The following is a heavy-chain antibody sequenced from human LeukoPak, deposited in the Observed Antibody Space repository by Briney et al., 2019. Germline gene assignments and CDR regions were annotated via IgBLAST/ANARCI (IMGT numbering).Heavy chain of an antibody. V-gene: IGHV4-59*08. D-gene: IGHD1-26*01. J-gene: IGHJ4*02. CDR1: GGPISNYY. Sequence: PSETLSLTCAVSGGPISNYYWTWIRQPPGKGLEWIGYNSNTGNTKYNSSLKSRVTTLVDTSKNQFSLRLTSVTAADSAVYFCVRQASGSYFFDYWGQGALVTVSS. CDR2: NSNTGNT. CDR3: VRQASGSYFFDY.